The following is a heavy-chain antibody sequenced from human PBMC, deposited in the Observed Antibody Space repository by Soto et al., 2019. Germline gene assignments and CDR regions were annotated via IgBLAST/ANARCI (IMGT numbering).Heavy chain of an antibody. CDR3: ARYSGSYWHYLDF. J-gene: IGHJ4*02. V-gene: IGHV5-51*01. D-gene: IGHD1-26*01. CDR2: IYPGDSDT. Sequence: GESLKISCKGSGYSFASHWVAWVRQMPEKGLEWIGTIYPGDSDTKYSPAFRGQVTISADTSVSTAYLQWRSLEATDSAIYYCARYSGSYWHYLDFWGQGTLVTVSS. CDR1: GYSFASHW.